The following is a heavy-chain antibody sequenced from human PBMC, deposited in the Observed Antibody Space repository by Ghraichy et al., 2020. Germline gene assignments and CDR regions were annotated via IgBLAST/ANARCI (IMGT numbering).Heavy chain of an antibody. V-gene: IGHV1-18*01. CDR3: ATAAKDY. Sequence: ASGKVSCKASGYTFSRYGISWVRQAPGQGLEWMGWISAYNGNTKYAQKVQGRATMTTDTSTSTAYMELRSLTSDDTAVYYCATAAKDYWGQGTLVTVSS. J-gene: IGHJ4*02. CDR1: GYTFSRYG. CDR2: ISAYNGNT.